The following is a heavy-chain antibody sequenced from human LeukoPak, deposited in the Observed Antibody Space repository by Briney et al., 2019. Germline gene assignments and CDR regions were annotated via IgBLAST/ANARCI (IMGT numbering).Heavy chain of an antibody. Sequence: GGSLRLSCAASGFTFSSYAMSWVRQAPGKGLEWVSAISGSGGSTYYADSVKGRFTISRDNSKNTLYLQMNSLRAEDTAVYYCARDIGKLSNWNYAWGAFDIWGQGTMVTVSS. V-gene: IGHV3-23*01. D-gene: IGHD1-7*01. CDR1: GFTFSSYA. CDR2: ISGSGGST. CDR3: ARDIGKLSNWNYAWGAFDI. J-gene: IGHJ3*02.